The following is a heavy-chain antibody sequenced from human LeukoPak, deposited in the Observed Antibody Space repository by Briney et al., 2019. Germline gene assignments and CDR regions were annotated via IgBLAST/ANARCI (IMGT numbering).Heavy chain of an antibody. CDR2: INHSGST. Sequence: SETLSLTCTVSGGSISSYYWSWIRQPPGKGLEWIGEINHSGSTNYNPSLKSRVTISVDTSKNQFSLKLSSVTAADTAVYYCARGVRGSSGNWFDPWGQGTLVTVSS. CDR1: GGSISSYY. CDR3: ARGVRGSSGNWFDP. J-gene: IGHJ5*02. D-gene: IGHD6-19*01. V-gene: IGHV4-34*01.